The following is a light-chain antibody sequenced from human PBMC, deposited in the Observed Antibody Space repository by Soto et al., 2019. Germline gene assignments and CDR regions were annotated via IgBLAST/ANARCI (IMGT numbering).Light chain of an antibody. CDR3: SSYRSIGSLV. CDR1: SSDVGGYNY. Sequence: QSALTQPASVSGSPGQSITISCTGTSSDVGGYNYVSWYQQHPGKAPKVMIYEVSNRPSGVSNRFSGSKSGNTASLTISGLQAEDEAAYYCSSYRSIGSLVFGTGTKVTVL. J-gene: IGLJ1*01. V-gene: IGLV2-14*01. CDR2: EVS.